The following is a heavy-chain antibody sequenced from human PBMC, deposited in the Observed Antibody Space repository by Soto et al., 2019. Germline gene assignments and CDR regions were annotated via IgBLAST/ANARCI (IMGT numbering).Heavy chain of an antibody. D-gene: IGHD3-22*01. Sequence: EVHLVESGGGLVQPGGSLRVSCAASGFTFSNYAMNWVRQAPGKGLEWVSYISIGSGSIFYADSVKGRFTISRDDAENSLYLQMNTLRDEDTAVYYCVRDDRWAFDFWGQGTMATVSS. CDR2: ISIGSGSI. CDR1: GFTFSNYA. CDR3: VRDDRWAFDF. J-gene: IGHJ3*01. V-gene: IGHV3-48*02.